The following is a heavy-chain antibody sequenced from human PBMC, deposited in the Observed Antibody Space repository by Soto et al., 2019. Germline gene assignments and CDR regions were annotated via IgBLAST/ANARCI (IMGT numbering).Heavy chain of an antibody. V-gene: IGHV4-34*01. D-gene: IGHD5-12*01. CDR1: GGSLSGYY. Sequence: QVQLQQWGAGLLKPSETLSLNCAVTGGSLSGYYWSWIRQPPGKGLEWIGEVKDGGHTNYSPSLRGRVTNSPDPPTNHFSRRLNSVTAADTGVYYCARGQEGVVATHWDQGSLVTVSS. J-gene: IGHJ4*02. CDR2: VKDGGHT. CDR3: ARGQEGVVATH.